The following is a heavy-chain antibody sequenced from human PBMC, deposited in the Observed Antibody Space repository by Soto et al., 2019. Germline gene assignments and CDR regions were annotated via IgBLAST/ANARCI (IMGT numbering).Heavy chain of an antibody. CDR2: VSGDNGNT. J-gene: IGHJ5*02. Sequence: QVQLVQSGAEVKKPGTSVKVSCTASGYTFSSHGISWVRQAPGQGLQWIGWVSGDNGNTNYAQSLQGRVTMTTDTSTEPGYTELRSLRSDGTAVYYCARDLGYWRSGTCPREWFEPWGQGTVVIVSS. CDR3: ARDLGYWRSGTCPREWFEP. V-gene: IGHV1-18*01. CDR1: GYTFSSHG. D-gene: IGHD1-26*01.